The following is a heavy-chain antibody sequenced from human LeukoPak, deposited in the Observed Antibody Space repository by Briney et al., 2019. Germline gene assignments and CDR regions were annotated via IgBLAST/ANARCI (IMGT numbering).Heavy chain of an antibody. CDR3: ARGGYCSSTSCYPYFDY. V-gene: IGHV1-69*06. CDR2: IIPIFGTA. D-gene: IGHD2-2*01. J-gene: IGHJ4*02. Sequence: SVKVSCKASGGTFISYAISWVRQAPGQGLEWRGGIIPIFGTANYAQKFQGRVTITADKSTSTAYMELSSLRSEDTAVYYCARGGYCSSTSCYPYFDYWGQGTLVTVSS. CDR1: GGTFISYA.